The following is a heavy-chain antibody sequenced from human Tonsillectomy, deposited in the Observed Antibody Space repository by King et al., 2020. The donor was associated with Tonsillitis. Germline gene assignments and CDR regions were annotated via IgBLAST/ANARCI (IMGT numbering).Heavy chain of an antibody. V-gene: IGHV4-39*01. CDR1: GGSISSTNYH. CDR2: FFYSGNT. CDR3: ARHDISIFGVVYYNWFDP. J-gene: IGHJ5*02. Sequence: LPLQESGPGLLKPSETLSLNCTVSGGSISSTNYHWGWIRQPPGKGLEWIASFFYSGNTYYSPALKSRVTISVDTSKNQFSLKLSSVTAADTAVYYCARHDISIFGVVYYNWFDPWGQGTLVTVSS. D-gene: IGHD3-3*01.